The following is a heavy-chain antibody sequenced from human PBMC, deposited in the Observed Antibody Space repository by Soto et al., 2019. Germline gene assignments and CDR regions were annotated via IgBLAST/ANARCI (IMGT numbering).Heavy chain of an antibody. J-gene: IGHJ6*02. V-gene: IGHV3-23*04. Sequence: EVQVVESGGGLVQPGGSLLLSCAASGFTFNNIAMTWVRLAPGKGLEWVSGISGSGPGTSYGDSVKGRFTISTDNSKNSLYLQMNSLRGDDTAVYFCAKGHDIWNGDSYDYGMDVWGQGATVTVSS. CDR3: AKGHDIWNGDSYDYGMDV. CDR2: ISGSGPGT. D-gene: IGHD3-3*01. CDR1: GFTFNNIA.